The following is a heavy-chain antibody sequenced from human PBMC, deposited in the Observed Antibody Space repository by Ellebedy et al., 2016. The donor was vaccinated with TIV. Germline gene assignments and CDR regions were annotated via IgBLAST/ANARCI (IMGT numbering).Heavy chain of an antibody. J-gene: IGHJ4*02. CDR3: VKSSRGWIGAGFDY. V-gene: IGHV3-64D*06. Sequence: GGSLRLSXSASGFTFSSYGLHWVRQAPGKGLEHVGTISSNGGRTDYADSVKGRFTISRDNSKNTLYLEMTSLRGDDTALYYCVKSSRGWIGAGFDYWGQGTLVTVSS. CDR1: GFTFSSYG. CDR2: ISSNGGRT. D-gene: IGHD3-10*01.